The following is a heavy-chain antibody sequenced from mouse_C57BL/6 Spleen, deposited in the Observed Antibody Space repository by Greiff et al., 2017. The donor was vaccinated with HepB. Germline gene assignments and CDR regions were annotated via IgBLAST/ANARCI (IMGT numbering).Heavy chain of an antibody. CDR1: GYAFTNYL. J-gene: IGHJ3*01. V-gene: IGHV1-54*01. Sequence: QVQLQQSGAELVRPGTSVKVSCKASGYAFTNYLIEWVKQRPGQGLEWIGVINPGSGGTNYNEKFKGKATLTADKSSSTAYMQLSSLTSEDSAVYFGARGPCDYGEDWFAYWGQGTLVTVSA. CDR3: ARGPCDYGEDWFAY. CDR2: INPGSGGT. D-gene: IGHD2-4*01.